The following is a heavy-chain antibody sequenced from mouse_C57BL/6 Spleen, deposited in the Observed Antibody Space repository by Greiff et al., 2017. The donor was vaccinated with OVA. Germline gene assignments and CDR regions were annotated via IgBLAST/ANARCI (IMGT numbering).Heavy chain of an antibody. Sequence: QVQLQQSGAELVMPGASVKLSCKASGYTFTSYWMHWVKQRPGQGLEWIGEIDPSDSYTNYNQKFKGKSTLTVDKSSSTAYMQLSSLTSEDSAVYYCARKGDIGFDYWGQGTTLTVSS. CDR1: GYTFTSYW. CDR3: ARKGDIGFDY. CDR2: IDPSDSYT. D-gene: IGHD2-14*01. J-gene: IGHJ2*01. V-gene: IGHV1-69*01.